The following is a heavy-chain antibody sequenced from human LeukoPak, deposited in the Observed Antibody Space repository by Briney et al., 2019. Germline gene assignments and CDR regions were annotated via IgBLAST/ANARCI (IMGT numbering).Heavy chain of an antibody. CDR1: GYTFTGYY. CDR3: ARRVNYDILTGPRYSYYYYMDV. J-gene: IGHJ6*03. CDR2: INPNSGGT. V-gene: IGHV1-2*02. D-gene: IGHD3-9*01. Sequence: ASVKVSCKASGYTFTGYYMHWVRQAPGQGLEWMGWINPNSGGTNYAQKFQGRVTMTTDTSTSTAYMELRSLRSDDTAVYYCARRVNYDILTGPRYSYYYYMDVWGKGTTVTVSS.